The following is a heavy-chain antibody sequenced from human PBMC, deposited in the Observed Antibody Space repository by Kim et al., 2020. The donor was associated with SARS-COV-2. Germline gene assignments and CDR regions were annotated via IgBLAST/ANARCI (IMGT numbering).Heavy chain of an antibody. D-gene: IGHD3-10*01. CDR2: IAYEGSKK. V-gene: IGHV3-30*18. Sequence: GGSLRLSCAASGFTFNNYGMHWVRQAPGKGLEWVAVIAYEGSKKLYADSVNGRFTISRDSVKNTLSLQMSGLTAEDTAVYYCAKVNVFLWFGKFHEDAFDLWGKGKTVTVSS. J-gene: IGHJ3*01. CDR3: AKVNVFLWFGKFHEDAFDL. CDR1: GFTFNNYG.